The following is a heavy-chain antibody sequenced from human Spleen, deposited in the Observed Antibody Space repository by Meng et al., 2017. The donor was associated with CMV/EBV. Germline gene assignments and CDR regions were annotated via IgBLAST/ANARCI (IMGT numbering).Heavy chain of an antibody. J-gene: IGHJ3*02. Sequence: ASVKVSCKASGYTFTSYGISWVRQAPGQGLEWMGWISAYNGNTNYAQKLQGRVTMTRDTSTSTVYMELSSLRSEDTAVYFCARGGYCSSTGCYGPFRAFDIWGQGTMVTVSS. CDR3: ARGGYCSSTGCYGPFRAFDI. D-gene: IGHD2-2*03. CDR2: ISAYNGNT. CDR1: GYTFTSYG. V-gene: IGHV1-18*01.